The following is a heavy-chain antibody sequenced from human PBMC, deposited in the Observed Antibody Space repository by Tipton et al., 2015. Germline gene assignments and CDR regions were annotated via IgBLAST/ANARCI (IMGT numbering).Heavy chain of an antibody. D-gene: IGHD3-10*01. CDR3: AKNSGNYYSSSSDH. J-gene: IGHJ4*02. CDR1: GFTFRSNA. V-gene: IGHV3-23*01. Sequence: SLRLSCAASGFTFRSNAMNWVRLAPGKGLEWVSAISASGGSTYSADSVRGRFTISRDNSKNTLYLQMNSLRAEDPAVYYCAKNSGNYYSSSSDHWGQGTLVTVSS. CDR2: ISASGGST.